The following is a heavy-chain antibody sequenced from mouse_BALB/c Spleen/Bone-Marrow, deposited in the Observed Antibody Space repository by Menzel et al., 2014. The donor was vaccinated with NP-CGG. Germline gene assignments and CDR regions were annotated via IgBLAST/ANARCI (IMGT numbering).Heavy chain of an antibody. CDR2: ISYDGSN. V-gene: IGHV3-6*02. J-gene: IGHJ1*01. CDR1: GYSITSGYY. D-gene: IGHD1-1*01. Sequence: ESGPGLVKPSQSLSLTCSVTGYSITSGYYWNWIRQFPGNKLEWMGYISYDGSNIYNPSLKNRISITRDTSKNQFFLKLNSVTTEDTATHYCASLITTVARVWGAGTTVTVSS. CDR3: ASLITTVARV.